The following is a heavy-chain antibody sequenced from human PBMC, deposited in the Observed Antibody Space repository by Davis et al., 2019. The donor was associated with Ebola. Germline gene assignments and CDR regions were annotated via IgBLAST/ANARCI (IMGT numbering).Heavy chain of an antibody. D-gene: IGHD1-26*01. CDR3: VKQFYSGSGFDY. CDR2: ISSNGGST. J-gene: IGHJ4*02. Sequence: GESLKISCSASGFTFSSYAMHWVRQAPGKGLEYVSAISSNGGSTYYADSMKGRFTISRDNSKNTLYLQMSSLRAEDTAVYYCVKQFYSGSGFDYWGQGTLVTVSS. CDR1: GFTFSSYA. V-gene: IGHV3-64D*08.